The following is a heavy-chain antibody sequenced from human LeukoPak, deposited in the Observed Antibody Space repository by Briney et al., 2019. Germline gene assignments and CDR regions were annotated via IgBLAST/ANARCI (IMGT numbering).Heavy chain of an antibody. D-gene: IGHD2-21*02. V-gene: IGHV1-69*01. J-gene: IGHJ3*02. CDR1: GGTFSSYA. CDR3: ARALDPCGGDCYETHAFDI. Sequence: SVKVSCKASGGTFSSYAISWVRQAPGQGLEWMGGIIPIFGTANYAQKFQGRVTITADESTSTAYMELSSLRSEDTAVYCCARALDPCGGDCYETHAFDIWGQGTMVTVSS. CDR2: IIPIFGTA.